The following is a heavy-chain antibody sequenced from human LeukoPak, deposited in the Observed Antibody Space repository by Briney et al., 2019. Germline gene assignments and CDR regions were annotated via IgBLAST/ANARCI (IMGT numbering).Heavy chain of an antibody. V-gene: IGHV4-34*01. CDR1: GVSFNDYY. Sequence: SETLSLTCAVSGVSFNDYYWSWVRQTPGKGLEWIGEINHSGYTNDSPSLKSRVTLSIDTSRKQFSLNLRSVTVADTGIYYCTRMTTGHDYWGQGSLVTVSS. CDR2: INHSGYT. D-gene: IGHD4-17*01. CDR3: TRMTTGHDY. J-gene: IGHJ4*02.